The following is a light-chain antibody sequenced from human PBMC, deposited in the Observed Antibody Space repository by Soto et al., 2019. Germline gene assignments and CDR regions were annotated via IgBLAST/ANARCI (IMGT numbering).Light chain of an antibody. CDR3: QSYDSSLSGWV. CDR2: GNS. Sequence: QSVLTQPPSLYGAPGQRVTISCTGSSSNIGAGYDVHWYQQLPGTAPKLLIYGNSNRPSGVPDRFSGSKSGTSASLAITGLRAEDEADYYCQSYDSSLSGWVFGGGTKLTVL. CDR1: SSNIGAGYD. J-gene: IGLJ3*02. V-gene: IGLV1-40*01.